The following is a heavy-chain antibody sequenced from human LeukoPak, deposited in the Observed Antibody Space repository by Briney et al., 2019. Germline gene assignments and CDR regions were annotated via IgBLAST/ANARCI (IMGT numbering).Heavy chain of an antibody. CDR1: GFTFSSYG. CDR2: IWYGGSDK. Sequence: GGSLRLSCAASGFTFSSYGMHWVRQAPGKGLEWVAVIWYGGSDKYYADSVKGRFTISRDNSKNTLYLQMNSLRPEDTAVYYCATAPSGSGTFLDYWGQGTLVTVSS. J-gene: IGHJ4*02. V-gene: IGHV3-33*01. D-gene: IGHD3-10*01. CDR3: ATAPSGSGTFLDY.